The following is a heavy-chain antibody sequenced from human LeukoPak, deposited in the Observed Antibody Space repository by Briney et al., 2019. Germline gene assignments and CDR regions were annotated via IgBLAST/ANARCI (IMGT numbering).Heavy chain of an antibody. V-gene: IGHV1-24*01. CDR1: GKTLSDLS. Sequence: GASVKVPCKVSGKTLSDLSIHWLRQPPGKGLEWMGGSDPEDGERIYAQMFQGRVTMTEDTSIDTAYMELSSLRSEDTAVYYCVTGFTTMAVDYFDYWGQGTLFTVSP. D-gene: IGHD5-18*01. CDR2: SDPEDGER. J-gene: IGHJ4*02. CDR3: VTGFTTMAVDYFDY.